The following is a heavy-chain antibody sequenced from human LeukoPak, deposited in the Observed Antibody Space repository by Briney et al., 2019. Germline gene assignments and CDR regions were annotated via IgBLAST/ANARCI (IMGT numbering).Heavy chain of an antibody. Sequence: GGSLRLSCAASGFTSSSYWMSWVRQAPGKGLEWVANIKQDGSEKYYVDSVKGRFTISRDNAKNSLYLQMNSLRAEDTAVYYCARDGGAVAVHFDYWGQGTLVSVSS. J-gene: IGHJ4*02. D-gene: IGHD6-19*01. CDR2: IKQDGSEK. V-gene: IGHV3-7*01. CDR1: GFTSSSYW. CDR3: ARDGGAVAVHFDY.